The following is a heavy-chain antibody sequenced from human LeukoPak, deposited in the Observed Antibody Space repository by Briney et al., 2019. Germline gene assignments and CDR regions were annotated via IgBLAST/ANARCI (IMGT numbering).Heavy chain of an antibody. CDR2: ISGSGTTT. J-gene: IGHJ6*04. CDR3: AKGRGWLRLQDYGMDV. V-gene: IGHV3-23*01. Sequence: GGSLRLSCAASGFTLSSYAMSWVRQAPGRGLEWVSAISGSGTTTHYADSEKGRFTISTDNFKNTLYLQMNILRAEDTAVYYCAKGRGWLRLQDYGMDVWGKGTTVTVSS. D-gene: IGHD5-12*01. CDR1: GFTLSSYA.